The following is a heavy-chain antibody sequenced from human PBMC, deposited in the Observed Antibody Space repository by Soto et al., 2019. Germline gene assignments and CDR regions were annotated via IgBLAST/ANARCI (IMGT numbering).Heavy chain of an antibody. D-gene: IGHD6-6*01. CDR1: GGSFSGYY. J-gene: IGHJ6*02. CDR3: ARGHGGIAARSRPYYYYYYGMDV. CDR2: INHSGST. Sequence: SETLSLTCAVYGGSFSGYYWSWIRQPPGKGLEWIGEINHSGSTNYNPSLKSRVTISVDTSKNQFSLKLSSVTAADTAVYYCARGHGGIAARSRPYYYYYYGMDVWGQGTTVTVSS. V-gene: IGHV4-34*01.